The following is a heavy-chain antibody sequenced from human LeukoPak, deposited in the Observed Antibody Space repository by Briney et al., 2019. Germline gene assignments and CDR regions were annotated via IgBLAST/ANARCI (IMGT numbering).Heavy chain of an antibody. CDR1: GFTFTSYA. D-gene: IGHD6-19*01. Sequence: GGSLRLSCTASGFTFTSYAMSWVRQAPGKGLEWVSQISASETSIKYADSVRGRFTIPRDNVKNSVYLQMNSLRAEDTAIYYCVRDNLENQWLERSYWGQGTLVTVSS. CDR3: VRDNLENQWLERSY. J-gene: IGHJ4*02. CDR2: ISASETSI. V-gene: IGHV3-48*01.